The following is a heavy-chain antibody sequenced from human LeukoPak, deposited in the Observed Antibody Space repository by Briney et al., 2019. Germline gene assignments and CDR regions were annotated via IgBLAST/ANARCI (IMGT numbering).Heavy chain of an antibody. J-gene: IGHJ4*02. CDR1: GGSISSGSYY. Sequence: PSQTLSLTCTVSGGSISSGSYYWSWIRQAAGKGLEWIGRIYTSGSPNYNPSLNSRVTISVDTSKNQFSLKLSSVTAADTAVYYCARDPGSAWYGVDYWGQGTLVTVSS. CDR3: ARDPGSAWYGVDY. CDR2: IYTSGSP. D-gene: IGHD6-19*01. V-gene: IGHV4-61*02.